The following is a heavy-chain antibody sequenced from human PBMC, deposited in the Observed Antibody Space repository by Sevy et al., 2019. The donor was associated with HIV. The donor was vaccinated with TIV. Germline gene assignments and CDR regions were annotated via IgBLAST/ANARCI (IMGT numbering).Heavy chain of an antibody. J-gene: IGHJ6*02. V-gene: IGHV7-4-1*02. CDR1: GYTFTSYA. CDR3: ARDLPGPVYISGLGENYYGMDV. D-gene: IGHD6-19*01. Sequence: ASVKVSCKASGYTFTSYAMNWVRQAPGQGLEWMGWINTNTGNPTYAQGFTGRFVFSLDTSVSTAYLQISSLKAEDTAVYYCARDLPGPVYISGLGENYYGMDVWGQGTTVTVSS. CDR2: INTNTGNP.